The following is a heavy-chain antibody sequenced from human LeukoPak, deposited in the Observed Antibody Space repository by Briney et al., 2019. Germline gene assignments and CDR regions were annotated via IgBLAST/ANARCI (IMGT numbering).Heavy chain of an antibody. CDR1: GFTFSSYG. V-gene: IGHV3-33*01. Sequence: GRSLRLSCAASGFTFSSYGMHWVRQAPGKGLEWVAVIWYDGKSKDYADSVTGRFTISRDNSKNTLYLQMNSLRAEDTAVYYCAREGRYYGSGSYYRGDFDYWGQGTLVTVSS. D-gene: IGHD3-10*01. CDR2: IWYDGKSK. CDR3: AREGRYYGSGSYYRGDFDY. J-gene: IGHJ4*02.